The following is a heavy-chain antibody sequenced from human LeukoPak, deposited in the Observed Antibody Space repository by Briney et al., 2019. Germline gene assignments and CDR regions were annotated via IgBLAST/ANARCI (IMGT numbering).Heavy chain of an antibody. CDR1: GGTFSSYA. CDR2: IIPIFGTA. V-gene: IGHV1-69*01. Sequence: SVKVSCKASGGTFSSYAISWVRQAPGQGLEWMGGIIPIFGTANYAQKFQGRVTITADESTSTAYMELSSLRSEDTAVYYCATELVIMTGTTSDYWGQGTLVTVSS. J-gene: IGHJ4*02. D-gene: IGHD1-1*01. CDR3: ATELVIMTGTTSDY.